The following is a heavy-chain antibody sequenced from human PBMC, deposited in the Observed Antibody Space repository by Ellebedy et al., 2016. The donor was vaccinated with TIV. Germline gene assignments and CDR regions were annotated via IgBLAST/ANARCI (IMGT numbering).Heavy chain of an antibody. CDR1: GFTFDTEN. Sequence: PGGSLRLSCAVSGFTFDTENMNWVRQAPGKGLEWLSYISKTSSPIFYADSVKGRFTISRDNSKNSLYLQMNSLRTEDTAFYYCAKDHRGRYGDYGLFDYFDYWGQGTLVTVSS. CDR3: AKDHRGRYGDYGLFDYFDY. CDR2: ISKTSSPI. V-gene: IGHV3-48*04. D-gene: IGHD4-17*01. J-gene: IGHJ4*02.